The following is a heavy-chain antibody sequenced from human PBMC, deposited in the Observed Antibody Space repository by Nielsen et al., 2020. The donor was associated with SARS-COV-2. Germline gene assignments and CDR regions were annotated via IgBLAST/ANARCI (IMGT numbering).Heavy chain of an antibody. CDR1: GYTFTGYY. Sequence: ASVKVSCKASGYTFTGYYMHWVRQAPGQGLEWMGRINPNSGGTNYAQKFQGRVTMTRDTSISTAYMELSRLRSDDTAVYYCARDRFRNYGGGLPYNWFDPWGQGTLVTVSS. CDR3: ARDRFRNYGGGLPYNWFDP. CDR2: INPNSGGT. J-gene: IGHJ5*02. D-gene: IGHD1-7*01. V-gene: IGHV1-2*06.